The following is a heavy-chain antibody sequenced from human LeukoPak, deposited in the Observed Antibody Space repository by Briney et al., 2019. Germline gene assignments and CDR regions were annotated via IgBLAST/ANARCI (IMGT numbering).Heavy chain of an antibody. CDR1: GFTFSSYD. J-gene: IGHJ4*02. D-gene: IGHD1-26*01. V-gene: IGHV3-13*01. CDR3: ARGDPESGGLDY. CDR2: IGTAGDT. Sequence: GGSLRLSCAASGFTFSSYDMHWVRQATGKGLEWVSAIGTAGDTYYPGSVKGRFTISRENAKNSLYLQMNSLRAGDTAVYYCARGDPESGGLDYWGQGTLVTVSS.